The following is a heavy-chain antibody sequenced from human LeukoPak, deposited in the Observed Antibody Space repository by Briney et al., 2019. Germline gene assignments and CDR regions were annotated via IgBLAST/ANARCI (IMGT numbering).Heavy chain of an antibody. CDR1: GFTFSRYA. CDR2: ISYDGSNA. J-gene: IGHJ4*02. Sequence: PGGSLRPSCAASGFTFSRYAMHWVRQAPGKGLEWVAVISYDGSNAYYADSVKGRFAISRDSSGNTLYLQMNSLRVEDTAGYYCARVGYYSSGPFSYFDYWGQGTLVTVSS. CDR3: ARVGYYSSGPFSYFDY. V-gene: IGHV3-30*09. D-gene: IGHD3-10*01.